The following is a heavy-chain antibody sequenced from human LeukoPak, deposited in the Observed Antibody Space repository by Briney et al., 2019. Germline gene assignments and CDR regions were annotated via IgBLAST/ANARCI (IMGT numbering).Heavy chain of an antibody. CDR2: TSGNGAKT. V-gene: IGHV3-23*01. CDR1: GFTFSSYA. Sequence: GGSLRLSCAASGFTFSSYAMSWVRQAPGKGPEWVSATSGNGAKTYYADSVKGRFTISRDNPKNTLYLQMNSLRAEDTAVYYCAKDLAYAFNIWGQGTMVTVSS. CDR3: AKDLAYAFNI. J-gene: IGHJ3*02.